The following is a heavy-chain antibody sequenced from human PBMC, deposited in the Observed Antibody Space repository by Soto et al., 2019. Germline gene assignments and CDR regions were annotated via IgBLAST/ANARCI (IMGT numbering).Heavy chain of an antibody. Sequence: EVHLVESGGGLATPGGSLRLSCAASGYTFSVAWMNWVRQAPGKGLEWVGRIKSHGGTTDYAAPAKGRFTISRDDSKNTLSLQLNSLKTEDTAVYYCTTDPYFDTSGCGFWGQGALVTVSS. CDR1: GYTFSVAW. CDR2: IKSHGGTT. D-gene: IGHD3-22*01. J-gene: IGHJ4*02. CDR3: TTDPYFDTSGCGF. V-gene: IGHV3-15*07.